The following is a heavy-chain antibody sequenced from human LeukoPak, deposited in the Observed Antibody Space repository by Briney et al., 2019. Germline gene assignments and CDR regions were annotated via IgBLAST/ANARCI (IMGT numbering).Heavy chain of an antibody. D-gene: IGHD7-27*01. V-gene: IGHV4-59*01. CDR2: IYYSGST. CDR3: AREEANWGLFDY. CDR1: GGSISSYY. Sequence: SETLSLTCTVSGGSISSYYWSWIRQPPGKGLEWIGYIYYSGSTNYNPSLKSRVTISVDTSKNQFSLKLSSVTAADTAVYYCAREEANWGLFDYWGQGTLVTVSS. J-gene: IGHJ4*02.